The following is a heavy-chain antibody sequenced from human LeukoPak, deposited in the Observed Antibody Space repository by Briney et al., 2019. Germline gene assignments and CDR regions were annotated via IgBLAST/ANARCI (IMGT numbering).Heavy chain of an antibody. D-gene: IGHD5-24*01. J-gene: IGHJ4*02. V-gene: IGHV4-59*01. CDR1: GGSINRNY. Sequence: PSETLSLTCTVSGGSINRNYWNWIRQPPGKGLEWIGCMYYSGSTNYNPSLKSRVTISLDTSKNQFSLKLSSVTAADTAVYYCAYGGDAYKTGYWGQGTLVTASS. CDR3: AYGGDAYKTGY. CDR2: MYYSGST.